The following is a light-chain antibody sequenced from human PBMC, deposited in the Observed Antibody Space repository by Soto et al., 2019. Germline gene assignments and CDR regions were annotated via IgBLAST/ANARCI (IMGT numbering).Light chain of an antibody. Sequence: DVQMTQSPSTLSASVGDRVTITCRASQSISSWLAWYQQKPGKAPNLLVYAASSLQSGVPSRFSGSGSETDFTLTISSLQPEDFATYFCQQTYSVPVTFGQGTKVDIK. J-gene: IGKJ1*01. CDR2: AAS. CDR3: QQTYSVPVT. V-gene: IGKV1-39*01. CDR1: QSISSW.